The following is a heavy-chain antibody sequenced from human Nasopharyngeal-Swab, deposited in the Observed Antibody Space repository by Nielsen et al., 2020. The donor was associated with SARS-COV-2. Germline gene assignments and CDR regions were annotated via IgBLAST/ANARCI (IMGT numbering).Heavy chain of an antibody. D-gene: IGHD3-3*01. CDR1: GFTFSSYS. CDR2: ISSSSSYI. CDR3: ARHLPLRLLEWLFPDYFDY. J-gene: IGHJ4*02. V-gene: IGHV3-21*01. Sequence: GESLKISCAASGFTFSSYSMNWVRQAPGKGLEWVSSISSSSSYIYYADSVKGRFTISRDNAKNSLYLQMNSLRAEDTAVYYCARHLPLRLLEWLFPDYFDYWGQGTLVTVSS.